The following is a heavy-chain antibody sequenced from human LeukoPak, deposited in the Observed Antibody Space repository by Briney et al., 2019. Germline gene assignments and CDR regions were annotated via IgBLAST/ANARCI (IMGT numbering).Heavy chain of an antibody. CDR3: ARDGMYYYDSSGPHNWFDT. V-gene: IGHV4-39*07. Sequence: SETLSLTCTVSGGSISSSSYYWGWLRQPPGKGLEWTRSIYYSGSTYYNPSLKSRVTISVDTSKNQFSLKLSSVTAADTAVYYCARDGMYYYDSSGPHNWFDTWGQGTLVTVSS. CDR1: GGSISSSSYY. J-gene: IGHJ5*02. D-gene: IGHD3-22*01. CDR2: IYYSGST.